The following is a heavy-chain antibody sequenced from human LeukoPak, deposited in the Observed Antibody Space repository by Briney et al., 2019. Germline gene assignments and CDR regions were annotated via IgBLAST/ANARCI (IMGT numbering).Heavy chain of an antibody. Sequence: GGSLRLSCAASGFTFTSYAMSWVRQAPGKGLEWVSAITGTGGSTYYAASVKGRFTVSRDNSKNTLYLQMSSLRAEDTTMYYCAKVRDTRDWYKDAFDIWGQGTRVTVSS. V-gene: IGHV3-23*01. CDR3: AKVRDTRDWYKDAFDI. J-gene: IGHJ3*02. D-gene: IGHD3/OR15-3a*01. CDR1: GFTFTSYA. CDR2: ITGTGGST.